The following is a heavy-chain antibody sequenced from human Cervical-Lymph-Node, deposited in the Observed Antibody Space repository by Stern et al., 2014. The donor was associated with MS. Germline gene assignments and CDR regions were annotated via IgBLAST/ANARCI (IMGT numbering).Heavy chain of an antibody. CDR1: GYSFSSSY. CDR2: MNPNTGGT. Sequence: QVHLVQSGAEVKKPVASVKVSCKASGYSFSSSYIHWVPQVPGQVLECLGWMNPNTGGTNYEQKFQGRITMTRDTSINTAYMELSRLRSDDTAIYYCARDEAVAGYNGMDVWGQGTTVTVSS. J-gene: IGHJ6*02. D-gene: IGHD6-19*01. V-gene: IGHV1-2*02. CDR3: ARDEAVAGYNGMDV.